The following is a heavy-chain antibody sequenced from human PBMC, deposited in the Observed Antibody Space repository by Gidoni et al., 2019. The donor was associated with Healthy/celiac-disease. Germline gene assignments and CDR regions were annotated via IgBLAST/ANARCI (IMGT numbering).Heavy chain of an antibody. D-gene: IGHD3-10*01. CDR2: IYYRGST. Sequence: QLQLQESGPGLVKPSETLSLTCTVSGGSISSIRYYCAWFRQPPGKGLEWIGSIYYRGSTYYNPSLKSRVTISVDTSKNQFSLKLSSVTAADTAVYYCARGSGGSGSYYNGQTSYGMDVWGQGTTVTVSS. CDR1: GGSISSIRYY. CDR3: ARGSGGSGSYYNGQTSYGMDV. V-gene: IGHV4-39*01. J-gene: IGHJ6*02.